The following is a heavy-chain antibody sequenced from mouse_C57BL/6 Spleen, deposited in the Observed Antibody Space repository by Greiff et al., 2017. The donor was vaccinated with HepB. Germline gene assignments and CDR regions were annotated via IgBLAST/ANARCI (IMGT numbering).Heavy chain of an antibody. CDR3: ARNYEGAMDY. D-gene: IGHD2-4*01. J-gene: IGHJ4*01. CDR2: IDPSDSYT. Sequence: QVQLQQSGAELVKPGASVKLSCKASGYTFTSYWMQWVKQRPGQGLEWIGEIDPSDSYTNYNQKFKGKATLTVDTSSSTAYMQLSSLTSEDSAVYYCARNYEGAMDYWGQGTSVTVSS. V-gene: IGHV1-50*01. CDR1: GYTFTSYW.